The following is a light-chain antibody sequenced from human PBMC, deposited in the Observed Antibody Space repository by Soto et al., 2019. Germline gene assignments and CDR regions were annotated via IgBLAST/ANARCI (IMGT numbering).Light chain of an antibody. CDR3: HQLNSYPPWT. CDR2: AAS. J-gene: IGKJ1*01. Sequence: IQLTQSPSSLSASVGDRVTITCRASQGISSYLAWYQQKPGKAPKLLIYAASTLQSGVPSRFSGSGSGTDFTLTISILQPEDFATYYCHQLNSYPPWTFGQGTKVESK. CDR1: QGISSY. V-gene: IGKV1-9*01.